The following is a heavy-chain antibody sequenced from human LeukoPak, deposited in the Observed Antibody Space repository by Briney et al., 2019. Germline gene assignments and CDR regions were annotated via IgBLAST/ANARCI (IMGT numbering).Heavy chain of an antibody. Sequence: GGSLRLSCAASGFTFSSYGMHWVRQAPGKGLEWVAFIRYDGSNKYYADSVKGRFTISRDNAKNSLYLQMNSLRAEDTAVYYCARPVLPWELSSSVAFDIWGQGTMVTVSS. CDR1: GFTFSSYG. J-gene: IGHJ3*02. D-gene: IGHD1-26*01. V-gene: IGHV3-30*02. CDR3: ARPVLPWELSSSVAFDI. CDR2: IRYDGSNK.